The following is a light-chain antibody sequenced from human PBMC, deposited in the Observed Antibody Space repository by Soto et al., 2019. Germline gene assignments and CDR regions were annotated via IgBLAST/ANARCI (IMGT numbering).Light chain of an antibody. CDR1: QDISDS. CDR3: QQYHSLPLT. Sequence: DIQMTQSPSSLSASIGDRVTITCQASQDISDSLNWYQQKSGKAPKLLMYDVSNLEPGVPSRFSGRRYGTDFTFTISGLQPEDFATSFCQQYHSLPLTFGGGT. J-gene: IGKJ4*01. V-gene: IGKV1-33*01. CDR2: DVS.